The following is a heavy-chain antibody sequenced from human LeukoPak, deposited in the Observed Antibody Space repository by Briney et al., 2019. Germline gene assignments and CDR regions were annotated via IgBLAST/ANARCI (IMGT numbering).Heavy chain of an antibody. CDR1: GSTFSSYA. D-gene: IGHD3-3*01. CDR2: ISGSGGST. J-gene: IGHJ3*02. CDR3: ARDYEYASDI. Sequence: AGGSLRLSCAASGSTFSSYAMSWVRQAPGKGLEWVSAISGSGGSTYYADSVKGRFTISRDNAKNSQYLQMNNLRAEDTAVYYCARDYEYASDIWGQGAMVTVSS. V-gene: IGHV3-23*01.